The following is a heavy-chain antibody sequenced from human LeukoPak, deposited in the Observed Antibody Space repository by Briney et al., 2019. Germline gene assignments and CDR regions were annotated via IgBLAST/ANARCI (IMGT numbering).Heavy chain of an antibody. Sequence: QPGRSLRLSCAASGLTFSSYGMHWVRQAPGKGLEWVSAISGSGGSTYYADSVKGRFTISRDNSKNTLYLQMNSLRAEDTAVYYCAKPRPSYSSSWYDHWGQGTLVTVSS. V-gene: IGHV3-23*01. CDR3: AKPRPSYSSSWYDH. D-gene: IGHD6-13*01. J-gene: IGHJ5*02. CDR2: ISGSGGST. CDR1: GLTFSSYG.